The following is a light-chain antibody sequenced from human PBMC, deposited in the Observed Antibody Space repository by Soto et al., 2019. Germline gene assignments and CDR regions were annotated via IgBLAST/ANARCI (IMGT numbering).Light chain of an antibody. CDR1: QGISSA. CDR3: QQFNSYPF. J-gene: IGKJ4*01. Sequence: IQLTQSPSSLSASVGDRVTITCRASQGISSALAWYQQKPGKAPKLLIYDASSVESGVPSRFSGNGSGIDFTLTISSLQPEDFATSYCQQFNSYPFFGGGTKVENK. CDR2: DAS. V-gene: IGKV1-13*02.